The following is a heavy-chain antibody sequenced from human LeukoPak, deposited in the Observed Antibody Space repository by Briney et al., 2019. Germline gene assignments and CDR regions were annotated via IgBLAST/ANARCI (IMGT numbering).Heavy chain of an antibody. J-gene: IGHJ4*02. V-gene: IGHV4-4*09. CDR2: ISSSGSS. CDR1: VGSINSYY. CDR3: ARDGGNSPFDY. D-gene: IGHD4-23*01. Sequence: PETLSLTCTVSVGSINSYYWSWIRQPPGKGLEYIGYISSSGSSNYNPSLRSRVTISVYTSKNQFSLRLSSVTAADTAVYYCARDGGNSPFDYWGQGTLVTVSS.